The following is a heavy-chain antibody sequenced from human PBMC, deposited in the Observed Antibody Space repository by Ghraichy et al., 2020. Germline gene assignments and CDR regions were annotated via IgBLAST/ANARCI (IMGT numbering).Heavy chain of an antibody. CDR3: ASSTNRNKFVFDI. CDR1: GDSISSGSYY. D-gene: IGHD2-2*01. J-gene: IGHJ3*02. Sequence: SETLSLTCSVSGDSISSGSYYWGWVRQPPGKGLEWIGSIYYSGSTYFKPSLKSRVTISLDTSENHFSLRLRSVTAADTAVYYCASSTNRNKFVFDIWGPRDNGHRLF. CDR2: IYYSGST. V-gene: IGHV4-39*07.